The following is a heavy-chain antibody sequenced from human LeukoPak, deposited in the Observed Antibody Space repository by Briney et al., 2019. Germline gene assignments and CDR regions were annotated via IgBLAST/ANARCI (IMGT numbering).Heavy chain of an antibody. CDR2: IIPIFGTA. CDR1: GGTFSSYA. J-gene: IGHJ6*02. Sequence: GASVKVSCKASGGTFSSYAISWVRQAPGQGLEWMGGIIPIFGTANYAQKFQGRVTITADESTSTAYMELSSLRSEDTAVYYCARGPKQAKYDYVWGIPASYYYGMDVWGQGTTVTVSS. D-gene: IGHD3-16*01. V-gene: IGHV1-69*13. CDR3: ARGPKQAKYDYVWGIPASYYYGMDV.